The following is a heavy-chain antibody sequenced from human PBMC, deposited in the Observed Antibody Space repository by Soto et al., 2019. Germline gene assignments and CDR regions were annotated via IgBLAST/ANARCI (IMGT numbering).Heavy chain of an antibody. V-gene: IGHV1-46*01. D-gene: IGHD2-21*02. CDR2: VNPSGGHT. CDR1: GDTFTDYY. Sequence: QVQLMQSGAEVKKPGASVKVSCKASGDTFTDYYIHWVRQAPGQGLEWMGTVNPSGGHTTYAQHFVGRVTXTXAXSPXTLYRELTSLTSDDTAIYYCARGGHVVVVTAALDYWGQGTLVTVSS. J-gene: IGHJ4*02. CDR3: ARGGHVVVVTAALDY.